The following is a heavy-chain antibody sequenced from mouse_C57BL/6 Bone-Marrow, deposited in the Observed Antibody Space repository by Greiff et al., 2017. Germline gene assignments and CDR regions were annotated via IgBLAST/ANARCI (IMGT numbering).Heavy chain of an antibody. CDR1: GYTFTSYW. J-gene: IGHJ1*03. V-gene: IGHV1-61*01. CDR2: IYPSDSET. CDR3: ARGDITGYFDV. Sequence: QVQLQPGAELVRPGSSVKLSCKASGYTFTSYWMDWVKQRPGQGLEWIGNIYPSDSETHYNQKFKDKATLTVDKSSSTAYMQLSSLTSEDSAVYYCARGDITGYFDVWGTGTTVTVSS. D-gene: IGHD1-1*01.